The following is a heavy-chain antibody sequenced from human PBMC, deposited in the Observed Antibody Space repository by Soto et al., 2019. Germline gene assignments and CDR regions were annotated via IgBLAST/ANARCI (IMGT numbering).Heavy chain of an antibody. V-gene: IGHV5-51*01. CDR2: IYPGDSDT. J-gene: IGHJ6*02. CDR3: ARHGYSNYAYYYYGMDV. D-gene: IGHD4-4*01. Sequence: PGESLKISCKGSGYSFTSYWIGWVRQMPGKGLEWMGIIYPGDSDTRYSPSFQGQVTISADKPISTAYRQWSSLKASDTAMYYCARHGYSNYAYYYYGMDVWGQGTTVTVSS. CDR1: GYSFTSYW.